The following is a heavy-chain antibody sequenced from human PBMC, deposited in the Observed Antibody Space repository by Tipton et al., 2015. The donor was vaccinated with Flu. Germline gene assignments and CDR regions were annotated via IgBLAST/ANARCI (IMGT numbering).Heavy chain of an antibody. CDR1: GYSFTAHY. D-gene: IGHD5-24*01. J-gene: IGHJ3*02. V-gene: IGHV1-2*02. Sequence: QLVQSGAELEKPGASVKVSCQGSGYSFTAHYMHWVRQAPGQGLEWMGWINTNDNGTRYPQKFQGRVSMTRDTSISTVYMELSRLSSDDTAMYYCARDGAGYNGAFDMWGQGTMVTVSS. CDR2: INTNDNGT. CDR3: ARDGAGYNGAFDM.